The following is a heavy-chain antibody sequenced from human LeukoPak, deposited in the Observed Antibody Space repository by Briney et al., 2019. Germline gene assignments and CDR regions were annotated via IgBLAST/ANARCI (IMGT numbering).Heavy chain of an antibody. Sequence: SETLSLTCTVSGGSISSYYWSWIRQPPGKGLEWIGYIYYSGSTNYNPSLKSRVTISVDTSKNQFSLKLSSETAADTAVYYCARVGADWFDPWGQGTLVTVSS. V-gene: IGHV4-59*01. CDR1: GGSISSYY. CDR2: IYYSGST. CDR3: ARVGADWFDP. D-gene: IGHD1-26*01. J-gene: IGHJ5*02.